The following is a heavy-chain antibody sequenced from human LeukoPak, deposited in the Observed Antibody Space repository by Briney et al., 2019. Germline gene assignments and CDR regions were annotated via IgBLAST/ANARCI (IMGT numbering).Heavy chain of an antibody. J-gene: IGHJ4*02. CDR1: GGTFSSYA. CDR3: ARYLRGCSGGSCYVY. V-gene: IGHV1-69*13. Sequence: ASVKVSCKASGGTFSSYAISWVRQAPGQGLEWMGRIIPIFGTANYTQKFQGRVTITADESTSTAYMELSSLRSEDTAVYYCARYLRGCSGGSCYVYWGQGTLATVSS. CDR2: IIPIFGTA. D-gene: IGHD2-15*01.